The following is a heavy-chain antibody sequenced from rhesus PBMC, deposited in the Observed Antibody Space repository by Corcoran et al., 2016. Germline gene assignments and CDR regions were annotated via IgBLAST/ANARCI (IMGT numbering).Heavy chain of an antibody. V-gene: IGHV3S5*01. CDR2: INSGGGST. CDR3: AKPYCTSTTCYARSFDY. J-gene: IGHJ4*01. D-gene: IGHD2-2*01. Sequence: EVQLVETGGGLVQPGGSLKLSCAASGFTFSSYGMSWFRQAPGQGLGGVSAINSGGGSTYYADSVKGRFTISRDNSKNTLSLQMNSLRAEDTAVYYCAKPYCTSTTCYARSFDYWGQGVLVTVSS. CDR1: GFTFSSYG.